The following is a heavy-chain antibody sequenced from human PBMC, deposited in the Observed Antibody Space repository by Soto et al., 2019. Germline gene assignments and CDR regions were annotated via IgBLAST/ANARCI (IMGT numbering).Heavy chain of an antibody. J-gene: IGHJ6*02. V-gene: IGHV3-23*01. CDR3: AKTSRRAHSYGMDI. Sequence: SGGSLRLSFSPSGFTFVSFAFNGVGQVPGKGLEWVAGVSARGRNKSYADSVKGRFTISRDKSKDTLYLQMNSLRAEDTAIYYCAKTSRRAHSYGMDIWGQGTTVTVSS. CDR2: VSARGRNK. CDR1: GFTFVSFA.